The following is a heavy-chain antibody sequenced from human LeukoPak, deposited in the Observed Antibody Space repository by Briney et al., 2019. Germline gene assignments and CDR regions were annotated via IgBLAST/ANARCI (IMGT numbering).Heavy chain of an antibody. Sequence: GGSLRLSCVASGFTFSTSGMHWVRQSPGKGLDWVAFIRNDGNKKNYAESVKGRFTISRDNSKNTLYLQMDSLSAEDTAVYYCVKVEGDYYYYYMDVWGKGTTVTISS. J-gene: IGHJ6*03. V-gene: IGHV3-30*02. D-gene: IGHD3-16*01. CDR2: IRNDGNKK. CDR1: GFTFSTSG. CDR3: VKVEGDYYYYYMDV.